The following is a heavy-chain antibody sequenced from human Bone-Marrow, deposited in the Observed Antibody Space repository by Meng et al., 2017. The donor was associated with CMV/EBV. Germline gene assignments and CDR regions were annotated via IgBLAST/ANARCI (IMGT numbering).Heavy chain of an antibody. V-gene: IGHV3-21*01. D-gene: IGHD3-22*01. CDR3: ARDSLNYYDSSGYYYEPNAFDI. CDR1: GFTFSSYS. Sequence: GGSLRLSCAASGFTFSSYSMNWVRQAPGKGLEWVSSISSSSSYIYYADSVKGRFTISRDNAKNSLYLQMNSLRAEDTAVYYCARDSLNYYDSSGYYYEPNAFDIWGQGTMVTGSS. CDR2: ISSSSSYI. J-gene: IGHJ3*02.